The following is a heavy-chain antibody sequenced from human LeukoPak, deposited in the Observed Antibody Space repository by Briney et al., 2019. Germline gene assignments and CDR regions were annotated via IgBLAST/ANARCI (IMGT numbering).Heavy chain of an antibody. V-gene: IGHV1-2*02. Sequence: ASVKVSCKASGYTFTDYYIHWLRQAPGQGLEWMGWIDPNNGGTYHAQNFQYRVTMTTDTSTSTASMELTSLGSDDTAIYYCASRSYTYYFEYWGQGTLVTVSS. J-gene: IGHJ4*02. D-gene: IGHD3-10*01. CDR1: GYTFTDYY. CDR3: ASRSYTYYFEY. CDR2: IDPNNGGT.